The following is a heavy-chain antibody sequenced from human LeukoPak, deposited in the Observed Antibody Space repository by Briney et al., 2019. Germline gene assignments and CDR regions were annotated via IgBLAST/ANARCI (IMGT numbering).Heavy chain of an antibody. CDR2: INPNSGGT. J-gene: IGHJ2*01. D-gene: IGHD6-19*01. V-gene: IGHV1-2*04. CDR1: GYTFTGYY. CDR3: ARSPGIAVAGLDWYFDL. Sequence: ASVKVSCKASGYTFTGYYMHWVRQAPGQGLEWMGWINPNSGGTNYAQKFRGWVTMTRDTSISTAYMELSRLRSDDTAVYYCARSPGIAVAGLDWYFDLWGRGTLVTVSS.